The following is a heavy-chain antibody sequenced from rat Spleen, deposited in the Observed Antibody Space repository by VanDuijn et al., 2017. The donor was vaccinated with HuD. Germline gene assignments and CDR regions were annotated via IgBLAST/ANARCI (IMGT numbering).Heavy chain of an antibody. CDR3: GQDAGILPY. CDR2: IWTGGST. J-gene: IGHJ2*01. V-gene: IGHV2-43*01. Sequence: QVQLKESGPGLVQPSQTLSLTCTVSGFSLTRYHVTWVRQPPGKGLEWMGVIWTGGSTTYNSLLKSRLSISRDISKSQVFLRMDSLPTEDNATYYFGQDAGILPYWGQGVMVTVSS. D-gene: IGHD4-3*01. CDR1: GFSLTRYH.